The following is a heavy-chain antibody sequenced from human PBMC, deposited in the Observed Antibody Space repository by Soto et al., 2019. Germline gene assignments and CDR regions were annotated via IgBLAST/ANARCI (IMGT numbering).Heavy chain of an antibody. D-gene: IGHD2-15*01. CDR2: IYHSGST. J-gene: IGHJ4*02. CDR1: GYSISSGYY. CDR3: ARARPLGYCSGGSCPKTLFDY. Sequence: PSETLSLTCADSGYSISSGYYWGWIRQPPGKGLEWIGSIYHSGSTYYNPSLKSRVTISVDTSKNQFSLKLSSVTAADTAVYYCARARPLGYCSGGSCPKTLFDYWGQGTLVTVSS. V-gene: IGHV4-38-2*01.